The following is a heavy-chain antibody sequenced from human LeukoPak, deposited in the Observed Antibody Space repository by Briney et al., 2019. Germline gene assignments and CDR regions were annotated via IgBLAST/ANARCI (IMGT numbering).Heavy chain of an antibody. CDR2: ISGSGGST. V-gene: IGHV3-23*01. Sequence: GGSLRLSCAASGFTFSSYAMSWVRQAPGKGLEWVSAISGSGGSTYYADSVKGRFTISRDNSKNTLYLQMNSLRAEDTAVYYCANHLADFWSGYYGYFDYWGQGTLVTVSS. D-gene: IGHD3-3*01. CDR3: ANHLADFWSGYYGYFDY. CDR1: GFTFSSYA. J-gene: IGHJ4*02.